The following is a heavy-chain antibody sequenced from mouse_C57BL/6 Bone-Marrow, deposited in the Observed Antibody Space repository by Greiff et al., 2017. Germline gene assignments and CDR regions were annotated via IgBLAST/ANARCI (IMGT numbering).Heavy chain of an antibody. Sequence: VQLKESGPELVKPGASVKIPCKASGYTFTDYNMDWVKQSHGKSLEWIGDINPNNGGTIYNQKFKGKATLTVDKSSSTAYMELRSLTSEDTAVYYCARSPPYYYGSSYRWYFDVWGTGTTVTVSS. V-gene: IGHV1-18*01. CDR2: INPNNGGT. J-gene: IGHJ1*03. CDR3: ARSPPYYYGSSYRWYFDV. D-gene: IGHD1-1*01. CDR1: GYTFTDYN.